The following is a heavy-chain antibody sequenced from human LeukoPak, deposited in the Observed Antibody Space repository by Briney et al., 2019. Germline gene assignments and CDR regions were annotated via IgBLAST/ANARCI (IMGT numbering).Heavy chain of an antibody. Sequence: SETLSLTCGVSGYSISRGYYWGWIRQPPGKGLERIGYIYYSGSTNYNPSLKRRVTISVDTSKYQFSLKLSSVTAADTAVYYCARVVLGYCSGGSCYQGLGWFDPWGQGTLVTVSS. CDR2: IYYSGST. V-gene: IGHV4-61*08. CDR1: GYSISRGYY. D-gene: IGHD2-15*01. J-gene: IGHJ5*02. CDR3: ARVVLGYCSGGSCYQGLGWFDP.